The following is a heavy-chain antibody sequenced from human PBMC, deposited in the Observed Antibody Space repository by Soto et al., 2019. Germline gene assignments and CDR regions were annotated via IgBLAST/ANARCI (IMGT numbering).Heavy chain of an antibody. CDR2: IIPIFGTA. CDR1: GGTFSSYA. CDR3: ARDLADCSSTSCYFEAFDI. V-gene: IGHV1-69*01. Sequence: QVQLVQSGAEVKKPGSSVKVSCKASGGTFSSYAISWVRQAPGQGLEWMGGIIPIFGTANYAQKFQGRVTITADESTSTAYMVLSSLRSEDTAVYYCARDLADCSSTSCYFEAFDIWGQGTMVTVSS. J-gene: IGHJ3*02. D-gene: IGHD2-2*01.